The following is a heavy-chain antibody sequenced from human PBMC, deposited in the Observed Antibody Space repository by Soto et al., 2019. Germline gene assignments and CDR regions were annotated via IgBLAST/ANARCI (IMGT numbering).Heavy chain of an antibody. V-gene: IGHV3-21*04. CDR3: ATDGAAGAALGG. J-gene: IGHJ6*01. Sequence: EVQLVESGGGLVKPGGSLRLSCAASGLTFSTYGMNWVRQAPGKGLEWVSSISSGGEYVGYADSVKGRLTISRDNAKNPLVLQLDRLRSQDKAVYYCATDGAAGAALGGWGPGTTVNVFS. D-gene: IGHD6-13*01. CDR1: GLTFSTYG. CDR2: ISSGGEYV.